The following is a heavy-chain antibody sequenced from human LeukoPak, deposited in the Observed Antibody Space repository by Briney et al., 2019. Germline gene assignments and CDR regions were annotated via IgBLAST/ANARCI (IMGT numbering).Heavy chain of an antibody. V-gene: IGHV3-15*01. CDR2: IKSKTDGGTT. CDR3: TTDTYYDNLTGYYWANFDY. CDR1: GFTFSSYA. Sequence: GGSLRLSCAASGFTFSSYAMSWVRQAPGKGLEWVGRIKSKTDGGTTDYAAPVKGRFTISRDDSKNTLYLQMNSLKTEDTAVYYCTTDTYYDNLTGYYWANFDYWGQGTLVTVSS. D-gene: IGHD3-9*01. J-gene: IGHJ4*02.